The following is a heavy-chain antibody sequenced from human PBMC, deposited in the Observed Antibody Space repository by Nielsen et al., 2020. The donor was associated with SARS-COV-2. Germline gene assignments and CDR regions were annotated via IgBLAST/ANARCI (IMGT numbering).Heavy chain of an antibody. D-gene: IGHD2-15*01. CDR2: IWYDGSDK. CDR3: ARDALLHYASDI. J-gene: IGHJ3*02. Sequence: GGSLRLSCAASGFIFRAYGMHWVRQAPGKGLEWVAIIWYDGSDKYYADSVKGRFTISRDNAKNSLYLQMNSLRAEDTGVYYCARDALLHYASDIWGQGTMVTVSS. CDR1: GFIFRAYG. V-gene: IGHV3-33*01.